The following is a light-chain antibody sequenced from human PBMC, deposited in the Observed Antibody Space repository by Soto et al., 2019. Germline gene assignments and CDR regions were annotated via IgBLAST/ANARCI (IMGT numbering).Light chain of an antibody. J-gene: IGKJ1*01. CDR3: QQSYSTPT. CDR2: AAS. V-gene: IGKV1-39*01. CDR1: QSISSY. Sequence: DIQMTQSPSSLSASVGDRVTITCRASQSISSYLNWYQQKPGKAPKLLTYAASSLESGVPSRFSGSGSGTDFPLTISSLQPEDFATYYCQQSYSTPTFGQGTKVEIK.